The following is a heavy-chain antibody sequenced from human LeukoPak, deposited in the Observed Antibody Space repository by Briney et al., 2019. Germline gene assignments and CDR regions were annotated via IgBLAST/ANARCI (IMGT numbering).Heavy chain of an antibody. V-gene: IGHV4-4*07. CDR3: ARERARSYCSSTSCYTEDFDY. Sequence: SETLSLTCTVSGGSISGYYWSWIRQPAGKGLEWIGRIYTSGSTNYNPSLKSRVTMSVDTSKNQFSLKLSSVTAADTAVYYCARERARSYCSSTSCYTEDFDYWGQGTLVTVSS. D-gene: IGHD2-2*02. J-gene: IGHJ4*02. CDR1: GGSISGYY. CDR2: IYTSGST.